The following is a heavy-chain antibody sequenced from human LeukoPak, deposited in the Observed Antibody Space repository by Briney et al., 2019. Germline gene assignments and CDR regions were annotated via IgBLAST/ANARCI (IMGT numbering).Heavy chain of an antibody. J-gene: IGHJ4*02. CDR1: GFTFSGSY. V-gene: IGHV3-74*01. CDR2: VTDGSTT. CDR3: AKKGYYDGSGYYMYYFDH. D-gene: IGHD3-22*01. Sequence: GGSLRLSCAASGFTFSGSYMHWVRQAPGKGLVWVSRVTDGSTTTYADSVKGRFTISRDNSKNTLYLQMNSLRAEDTAVYYCAKKGYYDGSGYYMYYFDHWGQGTLVTVSS.